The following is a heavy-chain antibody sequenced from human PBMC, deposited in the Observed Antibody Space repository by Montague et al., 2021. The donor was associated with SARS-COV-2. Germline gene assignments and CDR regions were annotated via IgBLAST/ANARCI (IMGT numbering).Heavy chain of an antibody. D-gene: IGHD3-16*01. Sequence: SETLSLTCTVSGGSIGAYYWSWIRQPPGKGPEWIAYISSSGTTNYNPSLKSRITVSVDTSRNQLSLKLSSVTAADTAVYYCAREFRIELWQTNWYFGLWGRGTLVTVSS. CDR3: AREFRIELWQTNWYFGL. CDR2: ISSSGTT. V-gene: IGHV4-59*01. J-gene: IGHJ2*01. CDR1: GGSIGAYY.